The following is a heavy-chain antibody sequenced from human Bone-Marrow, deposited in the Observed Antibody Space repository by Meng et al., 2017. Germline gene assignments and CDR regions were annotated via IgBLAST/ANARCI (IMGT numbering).Heavy chain of an antibody. J-gene: IGHJ6*02. CDR3: ARENYYDYFYGMDV. CDR1: GFTFSSYA. Sequence: GESLKISCAASGFTFSSYAMHWVRQAPGKGLEWVSVISYDGSNKYYADSVKGRFTISRDNAKNSLNLQMNSLRAEDTAVYYCARENYYDYFYGMDVWGQGTTVTVSS. V-gene: IGHV3-30*04. CDR2: ISYDGSNK.